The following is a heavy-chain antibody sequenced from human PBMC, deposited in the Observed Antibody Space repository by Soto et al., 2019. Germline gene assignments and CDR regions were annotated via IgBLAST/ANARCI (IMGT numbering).Heavy chain of an antibody. V-gene: IGHV1-8*01. D-gene: IGHD3-16*01. CDR3: ARLKQDYAVA. CDR2: MNPNSGNT. J-gene: IGHJ5*02. CDR1: GYTFTSYD. Sequence: GASVKVSCKASGYTFTSYDINWVRLATGQGLEWMGWMNPNSGNTAYAQKFQGRITMTRNTSISTAYIEQSNQRYEDTAVYYCARLKQDYAVAWGQGTLVTAPQ.